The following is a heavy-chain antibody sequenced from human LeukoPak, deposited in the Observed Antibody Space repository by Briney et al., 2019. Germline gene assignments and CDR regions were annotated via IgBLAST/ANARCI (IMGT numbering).Heavy chain of an antibody. CDR2: ISSSSSYT. Sequence: GGSLRLSCAASGFSFNAYNMNWVRQAPGKGLEWVSYISSSSSYTNYADSVKGRFTISRDNAKNSLYLQMNSLRAEDTAVYYCVIQAPSRAFDPWGQGTLVTVSS. V-gene: IGHV3-11*06. CDR3: VIQAPSRAFDP. CDR1: GFSFNAYN. J-gene: IGHJ5*02.